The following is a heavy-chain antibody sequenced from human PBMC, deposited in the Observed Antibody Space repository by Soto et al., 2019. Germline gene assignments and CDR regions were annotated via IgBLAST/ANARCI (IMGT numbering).Heavy chain of an antibody. V-gene: IGHV1-2*02. CDR3: AREPGYSYGYYYYYGIDV. Sequence: ASVKVSCKASGYTFTGYYMHWVRQAPGQGLEWMGWINPNSGGTNYAQKFQGRVNMTRDTSISTAYMELSRLRSDDTAVYYCAREPGYSYGYYYYYGIDVWGQGTTVTVSS. D-gene: IGHD5-18*01. CDR2: INPNSGGT. CDR1: GYTFTGYY. J-gene: IGHJ6*02.